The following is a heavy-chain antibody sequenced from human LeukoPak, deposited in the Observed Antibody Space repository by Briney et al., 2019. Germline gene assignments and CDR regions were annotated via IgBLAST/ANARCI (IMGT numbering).Heavy chain of an antibody. CDR2: ISGSGGST. CDR1: GFTFSSYA. Sequence: GGSLRLSCAASGFTFSSYAMSWVRQAPGKGLEWVSAISGSGGSTYYADSVKGRFTISRDNSKNTLYLQMNSLRAEDTAVYYCASQSLDYLVPTPFDYWGQGTLVTVSS. V-gene: IGHV3-23*01. J-gene: IGHJ4*02. D-gene: IGHD2/OR15-2a*01. CDR3: ASQSLDYLVPTPFDY.